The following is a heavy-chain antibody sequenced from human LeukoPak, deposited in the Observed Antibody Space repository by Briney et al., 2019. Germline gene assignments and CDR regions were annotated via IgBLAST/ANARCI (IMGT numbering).Heavy chain of an antibody. CDR1: GFSFSNHS. J-gene: IGHJ4*02. Sequence: GGSLKLSCAASGFSFSNHSMNWVRQAPGKGLEWVSYISNSASAKYYAASVKGRFTISRDNGKNSLYLQMNSLRAEDTAVYYCARMSGSRLPGYWGQGTLVTVSS. D-gene: IGHD3-3*01. CDR3: ARMSGSRLPGY. CDR2: ISNSASAK. V-gene: IGHV3-48*01.